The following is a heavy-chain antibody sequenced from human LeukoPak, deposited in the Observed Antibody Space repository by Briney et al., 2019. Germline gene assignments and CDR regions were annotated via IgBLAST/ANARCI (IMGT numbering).Heavy chain of an antibody. V-gene: IGHV1-18*01. CDR3: ARDQSFGSGSYQDY. J-gene: IGHJ4*02. D-gene: IGHD3-10*01. Sequence: GASVKVSCKASGYTFTSYGVSWIRQAPGQGLEWMGWISGYNGNTNFAQKFQGRVAVTTDTSTGTAYMDLRSLRSDDTAVYYCARDQSFGSGSYQDYWGQGTLVTVSS. CDR1: GYTFTSYG. CDR2: ISGYNGNT.